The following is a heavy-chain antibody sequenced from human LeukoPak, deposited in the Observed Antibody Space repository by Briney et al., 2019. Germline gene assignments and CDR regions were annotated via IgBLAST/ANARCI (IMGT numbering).Heavy chain of an antibody. CDR2: ISSGSSYI. Sequence: GGSLRLSCAASGFTFSSYSMNWVRQAPGKGLEWVSSISSGSSYIYYADSVKGRFTISRDNAKNSLYLQMNSLRAEDTAVYYCARDGVVVAANDYWGQGTLVTVSS. CDR3: ARDGVVVAANDY. D-gene: IGHD2-15*01. CDR1: GFTFSSYS. J-gene: IGHJ4*02. V-gene: IGHV3-21*01.